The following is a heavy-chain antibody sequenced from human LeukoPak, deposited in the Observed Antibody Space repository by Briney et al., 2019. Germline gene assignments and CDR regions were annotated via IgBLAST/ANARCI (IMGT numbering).Heavy chain of an antibody. J-gene: IGHJ4*02. CDR2: INPNSGAT. D-gene: IGHD3-3*01. CDR3: ARAPTRDFWSGSTFDY. V-gene: IGHV1-2*02. CDR1: GYTFIGYF. Sequence: ASVKVSCKASGYTFIGYFMHWVRQAPGQGLEWMGWINPNSGATKYAQRFQGRVTLTSGTSISTAYVELTSLRSDDTAVYYCARAPTRDFWSGSTFDYWGQGTLVTVSS.